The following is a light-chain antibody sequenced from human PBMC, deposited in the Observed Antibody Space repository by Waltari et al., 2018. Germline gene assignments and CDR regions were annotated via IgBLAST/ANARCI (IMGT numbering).Light chain of an antibody. V-gene: IGLV2-8*01. CDR3: SSYAGSNNWV. CDR2: EVS. Sequence: QSALTQPPSASGSPGQSVTISCTGTSSDVGGYNYVSWYQQHQGKAPKLMFFEVSKRPSGVPYRVSGSNSGNTACLTVSGLQADDEAHYYCSSYAGSNNWVFGGGTKLTVL. J-gene: IGLJ3*02. CDR1: SSDVGGYNY.